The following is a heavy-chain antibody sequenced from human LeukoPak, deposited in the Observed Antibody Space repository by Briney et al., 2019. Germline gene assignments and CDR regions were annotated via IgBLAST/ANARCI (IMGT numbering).Heavy chain of an antibody. J-gene: IGHJ4*02. CDR3: ARETGYCSGGNCRPPFDY. V-gene: IGHV1-2*04. CDR1: GYTFTGYY. Sequence: GASVKVSCKASGYTFTGYYMHWVRQAPGQGLEWMGWINPNSGGTNYAQKFQGWVTMTRDTSISTAYMELSRLRSDDTAVYYCARETGYCSGGNCRPPFDYWGQGTLVTVSS. D-gene: IGHD2-15*01. CDR2: INPNSGGT.